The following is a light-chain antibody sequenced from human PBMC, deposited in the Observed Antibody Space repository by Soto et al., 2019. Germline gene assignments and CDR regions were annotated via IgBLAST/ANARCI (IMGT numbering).Light chain of an antibody. CDR2: AAS. CDR3: LQHNSYPQA. V-gene: IGKV1-17*01. Sequence: DIQMTQSPSSLSASVGDRVTITCRASQGIRDALGWYQQKPGKAPKRLIYAASSLQSGVPSRFSGSGSGTEFYLTISSLQPEDFATYYCLQHNSYPQAFGQGTNVEIK. CDR1: QGIRDA. J-gene: IGKJ1*01.